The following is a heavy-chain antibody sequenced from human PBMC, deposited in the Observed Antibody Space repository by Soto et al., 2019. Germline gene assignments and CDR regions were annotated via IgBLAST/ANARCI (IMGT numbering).Heavy chain of an antibody. Sequence: WASVKVSCKASGYIFTSYYLHWVRQAPGQGLEWMGWINPFDGSRMFAQSFQGRVTFTRDTSTSTVYMELSGLRSDDTAVYYCSRVDPGETSPFDHWGQGTLVTVSS. V-gene: IGHV1-46*03. CDR2: INPFDGSR. J-gene: IGHJ4*02. CDR1: GYIFTSYY. D-gene: IGHD3-10*01. CDR3: SRVDPGETSPFDH.